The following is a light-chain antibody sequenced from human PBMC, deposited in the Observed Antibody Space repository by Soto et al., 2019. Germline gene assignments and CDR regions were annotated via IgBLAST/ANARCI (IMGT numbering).Light chain of an antibody. Sequence: DIQMTQSPSTLSASVGDRVIITCRASQSITTWLAWYQQKPGKAPKLLIYKASTLESGVPSRFSGSGSGTEFTLTISSLQPDDFATYYCQQYDGNWWTFGQGTKVEIK. CDR3: QQYDGNWWT. V-gene: IGKV1-5*03. CDR2: KAS. J-gene: IGKJ1*01. CDR1: QSITTW.